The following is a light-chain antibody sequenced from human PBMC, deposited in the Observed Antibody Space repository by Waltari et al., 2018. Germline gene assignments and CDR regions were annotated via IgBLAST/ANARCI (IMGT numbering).Light chain of an antibody. J-gene: IGLJ3*02. CDR3: SSYTSSSTWV. Sequence: QSALTQPASVSGSPGQSITISCTATSSDVISDNHVSWYQQHPGKAPKVMIYDVDNRPSGVSIRFAGSRSGNTASLTISGLQAEDEADYYCSSYTSSSTWVFGGGTRLTVL. CDR1: SSDVISDNH. V-gene: IGLV2-14*03. CDR2: DVD.